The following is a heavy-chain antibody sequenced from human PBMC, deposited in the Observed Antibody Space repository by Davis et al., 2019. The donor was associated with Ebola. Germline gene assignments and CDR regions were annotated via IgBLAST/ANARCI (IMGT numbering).Heavy chain of an antibody. CDR1: GFTFRSHA. Sequence: GESLKISCAASGFTFRSHAMSWVRQAPGKGLEWVSGISESGGNVYYGDSVKGRFTIYRDNSKNTLYLQMNSLRGEDTAVYYCARGREDYLDYWGQGTLVTVSS. CDR3: ARGREDYLDY. V-gene: IGHV3-23*01. J-gene: IGHJ4*02. CDR2: ISESGGNV. D-gene: IGHD1-26*01.